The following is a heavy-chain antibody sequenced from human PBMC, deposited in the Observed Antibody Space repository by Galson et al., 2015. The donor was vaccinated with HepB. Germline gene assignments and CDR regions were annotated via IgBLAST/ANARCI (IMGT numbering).Heavy chain of an antibody. Sequence: GLEWVSAISGSGGSTYYADSVKGRFTMSVDTSKNQFSLRVISVTAADTAVYYCARGYCTNAVCDEGSYYGVDVWGQGTTVAVS. V-gene: IGHV3-23*01. CDR2: ISGSGGST. D-gene: IGHD2-8*01. CDR3: ARGYCTNAVCDEGSYYGVDV. J-gene: IGHJ6*02.